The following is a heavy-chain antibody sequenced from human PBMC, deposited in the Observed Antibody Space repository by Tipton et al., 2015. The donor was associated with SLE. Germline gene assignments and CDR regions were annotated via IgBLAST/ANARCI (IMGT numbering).Heavy chain of an antibody. Sequence: TLSLTCTVSGGSIRSSSYYWGWIRQPPGKGLGWIGSIYYSGSTYYNPSLKSRVTISVDTSKNQFSLKLSSVTAADTAVYYCAREEGDYYNYAWFDPWGQGTLVTVSS. CDR3: AREEGDYYNYAWFDP. CDR1: GGSIRSSSYY. D-gene: IGHD2-21*02. V-gene: IGHV4-39*02. J-gene: IGHJ5*02. CDR2: IYYSGST.